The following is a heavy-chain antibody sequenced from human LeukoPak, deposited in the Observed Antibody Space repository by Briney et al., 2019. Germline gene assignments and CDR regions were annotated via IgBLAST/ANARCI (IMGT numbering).Heavy chain of an antibody. CDR1: GFIFNTYD. CDR3: VRSLTMVRGYDY. D-gene: IGHD3-10*01. Sequence: PGGSLRLSCAASGFIFNTYDMHWVRQAAGKGLEWVTFIQYDGSNKYYGDSVKGRFTISRDNSKNTVYLQMNSLRTEDTAVYYCVRSLTMVRGYDYWGQGTLVTVSS. J-gene: IGHJ4*02. V-gene: IGHV3-30*02. CDR2: IQYDGSNK.